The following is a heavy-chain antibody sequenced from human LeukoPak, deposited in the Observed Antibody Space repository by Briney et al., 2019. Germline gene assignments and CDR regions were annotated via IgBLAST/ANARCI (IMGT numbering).Heavy chain of an antibody. J-gene: IGHJ4*02. CDR1: GYTFTGYY. D-gene: IGHD2-2*02. V-gene: IGHV1-2*02. Sequence: GASVKVSCKASGYTFTGYYMHWVRQAPGQGLEWMGWINPNSGGTNYAQKFQGRATMTRDTSISTAYMELSRLRSDDTAVYYCACLGYCSSTSCYIEDVVWGQGTLVTVSS. CDR2: INPNSGGT. CDR3: ACLGYCSSTSCYIEDVV.